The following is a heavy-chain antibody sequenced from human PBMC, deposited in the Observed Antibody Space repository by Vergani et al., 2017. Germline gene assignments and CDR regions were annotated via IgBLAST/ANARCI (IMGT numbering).Heavy chain of an antibody. CDR2: TRPHEDGA. J-gene: IGHJ5*02. CDR1: GFTLNTYG. V-gene: IGHV3-30*02. D-gene: IGHD1-7*01. CDR3: GKTQGTVVGTWWFDP. Sequence: QVQILESGGGVVQPGGSLRLSCTLSGFTLNTYGIHWVRQAPGKGLEWVTFTRPHEDGAFYSASVRGRFTVSRDNSKNTLYLEMNRLNVDDTAIYYCGKTQGTVVGTWWFDPWGQGTPVTVSS.